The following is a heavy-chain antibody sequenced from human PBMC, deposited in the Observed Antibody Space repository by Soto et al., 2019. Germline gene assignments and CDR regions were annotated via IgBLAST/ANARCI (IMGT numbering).Heavy chain of an antibody. CDR3: ARVPNRFLEWPGGEY. J-gene: IGHJ4*02. Sequence: QVQLVQSGAEVKKPGSSVKVSCKASGGTFSSYAISWVRQAPGQGLEWMGGIIPIFGTANYTQKFQGRVTITADESTSTAYMELSSPRSEDTAVYYCARVPNRFLEWPGGEYWGQGTLVTVSS. CDR2: IIPIFGTA. V-gene: IGHV1-69*12. CDR1: GGTFSSYA. D-gene: IGHD3-3*01.